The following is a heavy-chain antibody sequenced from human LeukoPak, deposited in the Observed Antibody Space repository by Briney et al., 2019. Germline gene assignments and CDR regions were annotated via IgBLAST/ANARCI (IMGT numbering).Heavy chain of an antibody. V-gene: IGHV4-34*01. D-gene: IGHD3-10*01. Sequence: SETLSLTCAVYGGSFSGYYWSWIRQPPGKGLEWIGEINHSGSTNYNPSLKSRVTISVDTSKNQFSLKLSSVTAADTAVYYCARGHAYSGSYYKPHYYYYMDVWGKGTTVTVSS. CDR3: ARGHAYSGSYYKPHYYYYMDV. CDR1: GGSFSGYY. CDR2: INHSGST. J-gene: IGHJ6*03.